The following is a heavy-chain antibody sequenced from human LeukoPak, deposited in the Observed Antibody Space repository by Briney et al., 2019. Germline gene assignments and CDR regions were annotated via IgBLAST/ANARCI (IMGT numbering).Heavy chain of an antibody. J-gene: IGHJ4*02. CDR3: AGSSGNYCESDY. CDR1: GLTFSSYS. D-gene: IGHD1-26*01. Sequence: GGSLRLSCAASGLTFSSYSMNWVRQAPGKGLEWVSSISTSSSYIHYADLVKGRFTISRDNAKNSLFLQMNSLRAEDTAVYYCAGSSGNYCESDYWGQGTLVTVSS. V-gene: IGHV3-21*01. CDR2: ISTSSSYI.